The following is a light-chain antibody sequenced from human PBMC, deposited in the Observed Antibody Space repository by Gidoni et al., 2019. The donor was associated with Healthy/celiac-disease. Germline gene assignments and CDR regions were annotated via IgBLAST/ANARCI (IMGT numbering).Light chain of an antibody. CDR2: AAS. CDR1: QGISSY. J-gene: IGKJ4*01. V-gene: IGKV1-9*01. Sequence: DIQLTQSPSFLSASVGDRVTITCRASQGISSYLAWYQQKPGKAPKLLIYAASTLQSGVPSRFSGSGSGTEFTLTQPEDFATYYCQQLNSYLLLTFGGGTKVEIK. CDR3: QQLNSYLLLT.